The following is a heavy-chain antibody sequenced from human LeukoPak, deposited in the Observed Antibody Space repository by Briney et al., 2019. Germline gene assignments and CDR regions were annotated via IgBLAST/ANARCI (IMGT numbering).Heavy chain of an antibody. CDR3: ARYDFNKYFDY. CDR2: IYYSGST. J-gene: IGHJ4*02. V-gene: IGHV4-59*01. CDR1: GGSISPYY. Sequence: SETLSLTCTVSGGSISPYYWGWIRQPPGKGLEWIGYIYYSGSTNYNPSLKSRATMSVDTSKNQFSLKLTSVTAADTAVYYCARYDFNKYFDYWGQGTLVTVSS. D-gene: IGHD3-3*01.